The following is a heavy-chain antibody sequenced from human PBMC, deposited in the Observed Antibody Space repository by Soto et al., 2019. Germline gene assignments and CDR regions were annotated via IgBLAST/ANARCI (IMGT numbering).Heavy chain of an antibody. D-gene: IGHD6-19*01. CDR1: GFTFSNYA. Sequence: EVQLLESGGGLVQPGGSLRLSCAASGFTFSNYAMNWVRQAPGKGLEWVSVISGSGGSTYYADSVKGRFTISRDNSKNTLYLQINWRRGEDTAVYYCARRSSGWYFDYWGQGTLVTVSS. CDR2: ISGSGGST. V-gene: IGHV3-23*01. CDR3: ARRSSGWYFDY. J-gene: IGHJ4*02.